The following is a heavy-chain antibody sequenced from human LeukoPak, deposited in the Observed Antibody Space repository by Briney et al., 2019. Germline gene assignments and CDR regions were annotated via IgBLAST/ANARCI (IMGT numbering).Heavy chain of an antibody. J-gene: IGHJ4*02. D-gene: IGHD3-10*01. CDR2: IKQGGSEK. V-gene: IGHV3-7*01. CDR1: GFTFSSCW. Sequence: GGSLRLSCAASGFTFSSCWMSWVRQAPGKGLEWVANIKQGGSEKYYVDSVKGRFTISRDNAKNSLYLQMNSLRAEDTAVYYCARRRAITMVQGFSFDYWGQGTLVTVSS. CDR3: ARRRAITMVQGFSFDY.